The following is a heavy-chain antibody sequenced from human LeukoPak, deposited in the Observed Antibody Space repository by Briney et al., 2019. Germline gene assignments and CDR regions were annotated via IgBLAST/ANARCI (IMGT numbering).Heavy chain of an antibody. J-gene: IGHJ6*03. CDR3: AGGPTFWSGYYYYYYYMDV. CDR2: INHSGST. Sequence: SETLSLTCAVYGGSFSGYYWSWIRQPPGKGLEWIGEINHSGSTNYNPSLKSRVTISVDTSKNQFSLKLSSVTAANTAVYYCAGGPTFWSGYYYYYYYMDVWGKGTTVTVSS. CDR1: GGSFSGYY. V-gene: IGHV4-34*01. D-gene: IGHD3-3*01.